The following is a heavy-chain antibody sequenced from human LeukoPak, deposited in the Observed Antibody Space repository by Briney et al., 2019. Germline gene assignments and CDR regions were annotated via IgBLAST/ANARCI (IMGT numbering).Heavy chain of an antibody. Sequence: ASVKVSCKASGYTFTSYYMHWVRQAPGQGLEWMGIINPSGGSAGYAQKFQGRVTMTRDTSTSTVYMELSSLRSEDTAVYYCAQQRVVVDHFDYWGQGTLVTVSS. CDR2: INPSGGSA. CDR3: AQQRVVVDHFDY. D-gene: IGHD3-22*01. J-gene: IGHJ4*02. CDR1: GYTFTSYY. V-gene: IGHV1-46*01.